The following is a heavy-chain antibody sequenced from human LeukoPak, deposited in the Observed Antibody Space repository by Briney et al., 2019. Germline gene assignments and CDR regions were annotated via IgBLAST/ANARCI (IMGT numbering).Heavy chain of an antibody. CDR1: GFTFSSYW. CDR2: INSDGSST. D-gene: IGHD6-13*01. V-gene: IGHV3-74*01. Sequence: GGSLRLSCAASGFTFSSYWMHWVRQAPGKGLVWVSRINSDGSSTSYADSVKGRFTTSRDNAKNTLYLQMNSLRAEDTAVYYCARGSSWYGGLDPWGQGTLVTVSS. J-gene: IGHJ5*02. CDR3: ARGSSWYGGLDP.